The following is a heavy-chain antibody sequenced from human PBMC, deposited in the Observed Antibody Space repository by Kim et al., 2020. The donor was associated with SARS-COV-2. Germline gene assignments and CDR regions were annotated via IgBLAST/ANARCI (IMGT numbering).Heavy chain of an antibody. CDR3: AKGRIAVAGTIDY. Sequence: GGSLRLSCGASGFTFSSYAMSWVRQAPGKGLEWVSAISGSGDYTDYADSGKGRFTISRDNFKNTLYLQMNSLRADDTAVYYCAKGRIAVAGTIDYWGQGTLVTVSS. J-gene: IGHJ4*02. CDR2: ISGSGDYT. V-gene: IGHV3-23*01. D-gene: IGHD6-19*01. CDR1: GFTFSSYA.